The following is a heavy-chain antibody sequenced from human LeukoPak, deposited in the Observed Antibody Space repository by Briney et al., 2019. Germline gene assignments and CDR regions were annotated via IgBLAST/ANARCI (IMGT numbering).Heavy chain of an antibody. J-gene: IGHJ4*02. CDR2: IYYSGST. D-gene: IGHD3-10*01. CDR1: GGSISSSSYY. V-gene: IGHV4-39*07. Sequence: SETLSLTCTVSGGSISSSSYYWGWIRQPPGKGLEWIGSIYYSGSTYYNPSLKSRVTISVDTSKNQFSLKLSSVTAADTAVYYCARGLVWFGELFLWRVLDYWGQGTLVTVSS. CDR3: ARGLVWFGELFLWRVLDY.